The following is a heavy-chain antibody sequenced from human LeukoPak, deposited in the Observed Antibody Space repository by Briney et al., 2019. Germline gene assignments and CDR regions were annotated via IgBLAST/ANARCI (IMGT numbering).Heavy chain of an antibody. CDR3: ARDRSGRYFDY. CDR2: ISSSSSYI. Sequence: SGGSLRLSCAASGFTCSSYSMNWVRQAPGKGLELVSSISSSSSYIYYADSVKGRFTISRDNAKNSLYLQMNSLRAEDTAVYYCARDRSGRYFDYWGQGTLVTVSS. V-gene: IGHV3-21*01. D-gene: IGHD6-25*01. CDR1: GFTCSSYS. J-gene: IGHJ4*02.